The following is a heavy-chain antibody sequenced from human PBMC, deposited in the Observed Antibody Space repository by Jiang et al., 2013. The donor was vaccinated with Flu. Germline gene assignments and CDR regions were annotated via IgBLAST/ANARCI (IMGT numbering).Heavy chain of an antibody. V-gene: IGHV4-61*01. CDR2: IYYSGST. CDR3: ARASGSYYSGGLGLSFDI. D-gene: IGHD1-26*01. CDR1: GGSVSSGSYY. J-gene: IGHJ3*02. Sequence: LLKPSETLSLTCTVSGGSVSSGSYYWSWIRQPPGKGLEWIGYIYYSGSTNYNPSLKSRVTISVDTSKNQFSLKLSSVTAADTAVYYCARASGSYYSGGLGLSFDIWGQGTMVTVSS.